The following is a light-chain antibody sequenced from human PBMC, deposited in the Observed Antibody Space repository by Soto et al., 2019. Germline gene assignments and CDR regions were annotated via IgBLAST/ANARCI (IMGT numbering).Light chain of an antibody. CDR3: QSYDSSLSALV. CDR1: SSNIGAGYD. V-gene: IGLV1-40*01. J-gene: IGLJ2*01. Sequence: SVLTQPPSVSGAPGQRVTISCAGSSSNIGAGYDVHWYQQLPGTAPKLLIYGNSNRPSGVPDRFSGSKSGTSASLAITGLQAADEADYYCQSYDSSLSALVFGGGTKLTVL. CDR2: GNS.